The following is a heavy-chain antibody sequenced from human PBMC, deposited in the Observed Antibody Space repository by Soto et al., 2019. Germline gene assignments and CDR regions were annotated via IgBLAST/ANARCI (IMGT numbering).Heavy chain of an antibody. J-gene: IGHJ4*02. CDR1: GGSISSGDYY. D-gene: IGHD1-26*01. Sequence: QVQLQESGPGLVKPSQTLSLTCTVSGGSISSGDYYWSWIRQPPGKGLEWIGYIYYSGSTYYNPSLQSRVTISVDTSKNQFSLKLGSVTAADTAVYYCARGLIGGSHYFDYWGQGTLVTVSS. CDR3: ARGLIGGSHYFDY. V-gene: IGHV4-30-4*01. CDR2: IYYSGST.